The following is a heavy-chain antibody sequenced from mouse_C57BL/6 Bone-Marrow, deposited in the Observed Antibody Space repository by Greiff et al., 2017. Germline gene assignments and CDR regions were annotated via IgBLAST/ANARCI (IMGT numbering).Heavy chain of an antibody. CDR2: IYPTSGRT. CDR1: GYTFTSYR. V-gene: IGHV1-55*01. D-gene: IGHD4-1*01. Sequence: QVQLKQPGAELVKPGASVKMSCKASGYTFTSYRITWVKQRPGQGLEWIGDIYPTSGRTNYNEKFKSKAILTVDTSSNTAYMQLSSLTSEDSAVFYCARSGPLGRSFDYWGQGTTLTVSS. J-gene: IGHJ2*01. CDR3: ARSGPLGRSFDY.